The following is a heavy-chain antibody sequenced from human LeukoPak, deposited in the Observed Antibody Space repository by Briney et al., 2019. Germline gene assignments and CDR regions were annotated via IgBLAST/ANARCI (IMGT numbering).Heavy chain of an antibody. CDR1: GESFSGYY. CDR3: ARDRSPEHYYDSSHWDYYYGMDV. Sequence: SETLSLTCAVYGESFSGYYWSWIRQPPGKGLEWIGEINHSGSTNYNPSLKSRVTISVDTSKNQFSLKLSSVTAADTAVYYCARDRSPEHYYDSSHWDYYYGMDVWGQGTTVTVSS. D-gene: IGHD3-22*01. J-gene: IGHJ6*02. V-gene: IGHV4-34*01. CDR2: INHSGST.